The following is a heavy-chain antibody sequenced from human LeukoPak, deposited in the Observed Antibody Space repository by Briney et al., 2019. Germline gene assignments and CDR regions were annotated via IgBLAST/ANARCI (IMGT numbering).Heavy chain of an antibody. CDR3: TRDLPDHSSSSI. CDR1: GFTFGDYA. J-gene: IGHJ4*02. CDR2: IRSKAYGGTT. V-gene: IGHV3-49*03. D-gene: IGHD6-6*01. Sequence: GGSLRLSCTASGFTFGDYAISWFRKAPGKGLEWVGFIRSKAYGGTTEYAASVKGRFTISRDDSKSIAYLQMNSLKTEDTAVYYCTRDLPDHSSSSIWGQGTLVTVSS.